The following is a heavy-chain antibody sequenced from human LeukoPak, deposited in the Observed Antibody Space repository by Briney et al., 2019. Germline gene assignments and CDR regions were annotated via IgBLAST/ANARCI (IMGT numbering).Heavy chain of an antibody. J-gene: IGHJ4*02. V-gene: IGHV3-30*04. D-gene: IGHD3-22*01. Sequence: GGSLRLSCAASGFTFSSYAMHWVRQAPGKGLEWVAVISYDGSNKYYADSVKGRFTISRDNSKNTLYLQMNSLRAEDTAVYYCARDFVNSGYYFDYWGQGTLVTVSS. CDR3: ARDFVNSGYYFDY. CDR2: ISYDGSNK. CDR1: GFTFSSYA.